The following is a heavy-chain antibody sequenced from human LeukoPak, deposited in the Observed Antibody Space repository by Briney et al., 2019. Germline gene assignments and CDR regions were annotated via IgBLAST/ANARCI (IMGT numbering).Heavy chain of an antibody. J-gene: IGHJ5*02. CDR3: VRHAPRKRFGELYS. CDR2: IYYSGST. CDR1: GGSISSGSYY. V-gene: IGHV4-39*01. D-gene: IGHD3-10*01. Sequence: PSETLSLTCTVSGGSISSGSYYWGWIRQPPGKGLEWIGSIYYSGSTYYNPSLKSRVTISVDTSKNQFSLKLSSVTAADTAVYYCVRHAPRKRFGELYSWGQGTLVTVSS.